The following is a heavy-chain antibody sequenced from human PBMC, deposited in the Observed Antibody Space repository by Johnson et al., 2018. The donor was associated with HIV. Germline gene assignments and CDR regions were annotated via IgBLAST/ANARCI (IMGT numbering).Heavy chain of an antibody. J-gene: IGHJ3*02. CDR1: GFTFDDYA. Sequence: VQLVESGGGLIQPGGSLRLSCAASGFTFDDYAMHWVRQAPGKGLEWVANIKQDGSEKYYVDSVKGRFTISRDNAKNSLYLQMNSLRAEDTAVYYCAKGVDDGDGPDGTKGAFDIWGQGTMVTVSS. CDR3: AKGVDDGDGPDGTKGAFDI. V-gene: IGHV3-7*01. CDR2: IKQDGSEK. D-gene: IGHD5-24*01.